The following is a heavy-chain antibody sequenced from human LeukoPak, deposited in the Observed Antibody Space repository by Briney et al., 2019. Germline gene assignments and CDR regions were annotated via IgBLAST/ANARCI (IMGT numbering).Heavy chain of an antibody. CDR2: IYSNGHI. CDR3: AREQYYGSGSYYY. V-gene: IGHV4-4*07. CDR1: GGSISGYY. J-gene: IGHJ4*02. D-gene: IGHD3-10*01. Sequence: SETLSLTCTVSGGSISGYYWNWIRQAAGKGLEWVGRIYSNGHIDHNASLRSRVAMSVDTSTNLFSLKLNSLTAADTAVYYCAREQYYGSGSYYYWGQGTLVTVSS.